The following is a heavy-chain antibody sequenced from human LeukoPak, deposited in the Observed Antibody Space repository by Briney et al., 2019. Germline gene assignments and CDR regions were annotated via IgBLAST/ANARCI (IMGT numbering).Heavy chain of an antibody. CDR1: GGSISSYY. CDR3: ARLDYYHFDY. V-gene: IGHV4-59*01. D-gene: IGHD3-22*01. J-gene: IGHJ4*02. Sequence: PSETLSLTCTVSGGSISSYYWSWIRQPPGKGLEWIGYISYSGSTKYNPSLMSRVTISVDTSKNQFSLKLSSATAADTAVYYCARLDYYHFDYWGQGTVVTVSS. CDR2: ISYSGST.